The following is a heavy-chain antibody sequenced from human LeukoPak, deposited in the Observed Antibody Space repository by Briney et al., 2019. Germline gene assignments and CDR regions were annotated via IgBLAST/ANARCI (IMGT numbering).Heavy chain of an antibody. Sequence: GGSLRLSCAASGFTVSTSYMSWVRQAPGKGLEWVSVIYSGGATHYGDSVKGRFTISRDNTRNTLYLQMNSLRVEDTDVYYCARVSVVSYYFEHWGQGSLVTVSS. CDR2: IYSGGAT. V-gene: IGHV3-66*02. CDR1: GFTVSTSY. CDR3: ARVSVVSYYFEH. J-gene: IGHJ4*02. D-gene: IGHD4-23*01.